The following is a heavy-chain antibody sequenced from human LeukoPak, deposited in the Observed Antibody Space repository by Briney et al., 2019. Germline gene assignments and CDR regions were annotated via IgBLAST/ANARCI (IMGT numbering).Heavy chain of an antibody. Sequence: PSETLSLTCAVYGGSFSGHYWSWIRQPPGKGLEWIGEINHSGSTNYNPSLKSRVTISVDTSKNQFSLKLSSVTAADTAVYYCARDEAGSLDYWGQGTLVTVSS. CDR2: INHSGST. CDR1: GGSFSGHY. J-gene: IGHJ4*02. CDR3: ARDEAGSLDY. V-gene: IGHV4-34*01. D-gene: IGHD6-19*01.